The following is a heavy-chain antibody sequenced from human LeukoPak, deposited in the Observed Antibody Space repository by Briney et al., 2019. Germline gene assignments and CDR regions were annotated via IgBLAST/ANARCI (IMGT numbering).Heavy chain of an antibody. J-gene: IGHJ4*02. D-gene: IGHD2-2*01. Sequence: ASVKVSCKASGYTFTSYYMHWVRQAPGQGLEWMGIINPSGCSTSYAQKFQGRVTMTRDTSTSTVYMELSSLRSEDTAVYYCARDRGYCSSTSCYGGEGYFDYWGQEALVTVSS. CDR3: ARDRGYCSSTSCYGGEGYFDY. CDR1: GYTFTSYY. V-gene: IGHV1-46*01. CDR2: INPSGCST.